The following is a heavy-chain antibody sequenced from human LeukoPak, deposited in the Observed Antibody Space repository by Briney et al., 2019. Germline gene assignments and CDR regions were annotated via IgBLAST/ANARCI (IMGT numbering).Heavy chain of an antibody. D-gene: IGHD2-15*01. CDR2: ISGSGGST. J-gene: IGHJ4*02. Sequence: GGSLRLSCAASGFTFSSYSMNWVRQAPGKGLEWVSAISGSGGSTYYADSVKGRFTISRDNSKNTLYLQMNSLRAEDTAVYYCAKDRADVDDCFDYWGQGTLVTVSS. CDR1: GFTFSSYS. V-gene: IGHV3-23*01. CDR3: AKDRADVDDCFDY.